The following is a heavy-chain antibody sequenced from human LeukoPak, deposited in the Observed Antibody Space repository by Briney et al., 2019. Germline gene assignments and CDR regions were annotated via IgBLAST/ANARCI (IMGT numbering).Heavy chain of an antibody. D-gene: IGHD1-7*01. Sequence: GGSLRLFCAASGFTFSKFWMHWVRQAPGKGLVWVSRINSDGTTTTYADSVKGRFTISRDNAKNTLYLQMNSLRAEDTAVYYCARSLLGGTSDYWGQGTLVTVSS. V-gene: IGHV3-74*01. CDR3: ARSLLGGTSDY. CDR2: INSDGTTT. J-gene: IGHJ4*02. CDR1: GFTFSKFW.